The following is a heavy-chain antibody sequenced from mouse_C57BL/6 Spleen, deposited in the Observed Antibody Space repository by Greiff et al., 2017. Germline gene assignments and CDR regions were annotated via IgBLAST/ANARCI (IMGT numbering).Heavy chain of an antibody. CDR1: GFTFSNYW. Sequence: EVTLVESGGGLVQPGGSMKLSCVASGFTFSNYWMNWVRQSPEKGLEWVAQIRLKSDNYATHYAESVKGRFPISSEDSKSSVYLQMNNLRAEDTVIYYCTRGNYVGWFAYWGQETLVTVSA. J-gene: IGHJ3*01. D-gene: IGHD2-1*01. CDR2: IRLKSDNYAT. V-gene: IGHV6-3*01. CDR3: TRGNYVGWFAY.